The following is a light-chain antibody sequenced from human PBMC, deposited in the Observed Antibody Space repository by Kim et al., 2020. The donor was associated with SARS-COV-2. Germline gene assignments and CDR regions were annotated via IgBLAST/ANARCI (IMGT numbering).Light chain of an antibody. CDR1: SLRSDY. J-gene: IGLJ2*01. Sequence: AVGETAESTCQGGSLRSDYATWYQQKTGQAPILVIYGKNNRPSGIPDRFSGSSSGNTASLTITGTQAGDEADYYCNSRDSNDNVVFGGGTQLTVL. CDR3: NSRDSNDNVV. CDR2: GKN. V-gene: IGLV3-19*01.